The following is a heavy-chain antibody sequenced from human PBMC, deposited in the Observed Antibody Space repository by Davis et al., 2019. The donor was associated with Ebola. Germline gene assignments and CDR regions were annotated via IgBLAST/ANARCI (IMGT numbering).Heavy chain of an antibody. V-gene: IGHV1-18*01. J-gene: IGHJ4*02. CDR1: GYTFTSNG. CDR3: ARVSSSWDFFDY. D-gene: IGHD6-13*01. Sequence: AASAKVSCKASGYTFTSNGISRVRQAPGHGLEWMGWTSAYNGNTNYAQKLTGRVNMTTDTSTSTAYMELRSLRSDDTAVYYCARVSSSWDFFDYWGQGTLFTVSS. CDR2: TSAYNGNT.